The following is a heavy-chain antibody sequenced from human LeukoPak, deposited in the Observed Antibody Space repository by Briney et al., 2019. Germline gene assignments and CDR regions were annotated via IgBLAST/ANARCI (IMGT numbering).Heavy chain of an antibody. CDR3: AKDSCSGGSCYSSFDY. CDR2: ISGSGGST. V-gene: IGHV3-23*01. J-gene: IGHJ4*02. D-gene: IGHD2-15*01. CDR1: RFTFSSYA. Sequence: GGSLRLSCAASRFTFSSYAMSWVRQAPGRGLEWVSAISGSGGSTYYADSVKGRFTISRDNSKNTLYLQMNSLRAEDTAVYYCAKDSCSGGSCYSSFDYWGQGTLVTVPS.